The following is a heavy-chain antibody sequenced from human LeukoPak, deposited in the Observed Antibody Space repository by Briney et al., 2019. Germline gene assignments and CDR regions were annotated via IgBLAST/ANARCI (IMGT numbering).Heavy chain of an antibody. CDR3: ALRSRWWSWLAFDI. D-gene: IGHD2-15*01. Sequence: PSETLSLTCTVSGGSISSSSYYWGWIRQPPGKGLEWIGSIYYSGSTYYNPSLKSRVTISVDTSKNQFSLKLSSVTAADTAVYYCALRSRWWSWLAFDIWGQGTMVTVSS. V-gene: IGHV4-39*07. J-gene: IGHJ3*02. CDR2: IYYSGST. CDR1: GGSISSSSYY.